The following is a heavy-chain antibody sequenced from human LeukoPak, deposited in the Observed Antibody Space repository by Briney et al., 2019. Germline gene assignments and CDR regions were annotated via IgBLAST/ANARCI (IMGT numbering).Heavy chain of an antibody. Sequence: GASVKVSCKASGYTFTSYGISRVRQAPGQGLEWMGGIIPIFGTANYAQKFQGRVTITADESTSTAYMELSSLRSEDTAVYYCARSITMIVAPLGTDNWFDPWGQGTLVTVSS. J-gene: IGHJ5*02. CDR2: IIPIFGTA. CDR3: ARSITMIVAPLGTDNWFDP. V-gene: IGHV1-69*13. D-gene: IGHD3-22*01. CDR1: GYTFTSYG.